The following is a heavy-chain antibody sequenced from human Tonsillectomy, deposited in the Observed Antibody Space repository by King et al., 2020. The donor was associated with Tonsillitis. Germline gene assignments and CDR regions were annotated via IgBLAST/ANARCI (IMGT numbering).Heavy chain of an antibody. J-gene: IGHJ4*02. Sequence: VQLVESGGGLVQPGGSLKLSCAASEFTFSSSWMTWGRQAPGKGLQWVATIRPDGSEKYYADSVRGRFTVSRDNAKNSLELQMNSLRSEDTALYYCARDHAYSSFDYWGQGTLVTVSS. CDR3: ARDHAYSSFDY. V-gene: IGHV3-7*04. CDR2: IRPDGSEK. CDR1: EFTFSSSW. D-gene: IGHD3-22*01.